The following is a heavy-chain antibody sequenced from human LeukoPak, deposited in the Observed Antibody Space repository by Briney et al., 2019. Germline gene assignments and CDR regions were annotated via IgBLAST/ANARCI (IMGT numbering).Heavy chain of an antibody. D-gene: IGHD2/OR15-2a*01. V-gene: IGHV3-48*01. CDR2: ISSTSGTI. CDR1: GFTFSSYN. CDR3: TSRGNLYGY. J-gene: IGHJ4*02. Sequence: GGSLRLSCAASGFTFSSYNMNWVRQAPGKGLEWVSYISSTSGTIDYADSVKGRFTISRDNAKTSLYLQMNSLRAEDTAVYYCTSRGNLYGYWGQGTLVTVSS.